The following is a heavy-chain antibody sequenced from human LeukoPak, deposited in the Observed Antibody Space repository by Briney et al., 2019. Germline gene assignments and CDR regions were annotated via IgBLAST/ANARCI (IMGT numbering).Heavy chain of an antibody. Sequence: ASVTVSCKASGYTFTGYYMHWVRQAPGQGLEWMGWINPNSGDTNYAQKFQGRVTMTRDTSITTAYMELSRLRSDDTAVYYCARNYYYYMDVWGKGTTVTVSS. V-gene: IGHV1-2*02. CDR2: INPNSGDT. CDR3: ARNYYYYMDV. CDR1: GYTFTGYY. J-gene: IGHJ6*03.